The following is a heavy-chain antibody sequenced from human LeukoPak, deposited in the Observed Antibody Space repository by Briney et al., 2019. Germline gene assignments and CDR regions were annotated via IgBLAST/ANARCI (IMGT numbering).Heavy chain of an antibody. CDR1: GFTFSSYA. Sequence: GGSLRLSSAASGFTFSSYAMTWVRQAPGKGLEWVSTISDSGARTNYADSAKGRFTISRDNSMNTLYLQMNSLRADDTAVYYCASDYFLDYWGQGTLVTVSS. CDR3: ASDYFLDY. J-gene: IGHJ4*02. D-gene: IGHD6-25*01. CDR2: ISDSGART. V-gene: IGHV3-23*01.